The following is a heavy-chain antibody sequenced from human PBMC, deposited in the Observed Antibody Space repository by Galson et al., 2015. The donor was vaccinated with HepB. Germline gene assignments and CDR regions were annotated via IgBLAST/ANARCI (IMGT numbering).Heavy chain of an antibody. CDR3: ARINRVVCSSTACRPDF. CDR1: GYAFTGYY. V-gene: IGHV1-2*06. J-gene: IGHJ4*02. D-gene: IGHD2-2*01. Sequence: SVKVSCKASGYAFTGYYIHWVRQAPGQGLEWMGRINPDRGGTDYAQKFQGRVTMTRETSISTVYMDLRRLRSDDTAVYYCARINRVVCSSTACRPDFWGPGTLVTVSS. CDR2: INPDRGGT.